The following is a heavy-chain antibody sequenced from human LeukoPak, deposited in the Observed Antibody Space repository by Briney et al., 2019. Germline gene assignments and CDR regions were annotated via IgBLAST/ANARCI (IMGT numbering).Heavy chain of an antibody. CDR1: GFTFSTYS. CDR3: AREGSSGSHPGGHFDY. CDR2: IWYDGTNI. D-gene: IGHD3-22*01. J-gene: IGHJ4*02. V-gene: IGHV3-33*08. Sequence: PGGSLRLSCAASGFTFSTYSMHWVRQAPGKGLEWVAHIWYDGTNINYADSVKGRFTISRDKSKNTLYLQMNSLRAEDTAVYYCAREGSSGSHPGGHFDYWGQGTLVTVSS.